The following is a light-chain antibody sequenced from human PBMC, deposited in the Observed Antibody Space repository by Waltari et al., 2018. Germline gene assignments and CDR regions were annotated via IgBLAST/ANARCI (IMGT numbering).Light chain of an antibody. CDR2: RAS. J-gene: IGKJ1*01. CDR3: QHPTWT. CDR1: QSISSW. V-gene: IGKV1-5*03. Sequence: DIQMTQSPSTLSASVGDRVTITSRASQSISSWLAWYQQNPGKAPNLLIYRASTLESGVPSRFSGSGSGTDFTLTISSLQPDDFATYYCQHPTWTFGQGTKVEVK.